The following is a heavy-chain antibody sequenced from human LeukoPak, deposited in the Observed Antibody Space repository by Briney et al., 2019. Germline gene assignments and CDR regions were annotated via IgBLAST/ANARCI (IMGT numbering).Heavy chain of an antibody. CDR3: ASLYGSGKRWVDP. CDR1: GYTFTGYY. Sequence: ASVKVSCKASGYTFTGYYMHWVRQAPGQGLEWMGWINPNSGGTNYAQKFQGRVTMTRDTSISTACMELSRLRSDDTAVYYCASLYGSGKRWVDPWGQGTLVTVSS. J-gene: IGHJ5*02. V-gene: IGHV1-2*02. D-gene: IGHD3-10*01. CDR2: INPNSGGT.